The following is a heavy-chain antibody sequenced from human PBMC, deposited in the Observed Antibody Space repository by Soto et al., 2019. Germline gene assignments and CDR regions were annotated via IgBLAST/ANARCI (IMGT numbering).Heavy chain of an antibody. D-gene: IGHD2-2*03. J-gene: IGHJ4*02. CDR2: ISYDGSNK. V-gene: IGHV3-30*18. CDR1: GFTFSSYG. Sequence: GGSLRLSCAASGFTFSSYGMHWVRQAPGKGLEWVAVISYDGSNKYYADSVKGRFTISRDNSKNTLYLQMNSLRAEDTAVYYCAKDGYCSSTRCINEFDYWGQGTLVTVSS. CDR3: AKDGYCSSTRCINEFDY.